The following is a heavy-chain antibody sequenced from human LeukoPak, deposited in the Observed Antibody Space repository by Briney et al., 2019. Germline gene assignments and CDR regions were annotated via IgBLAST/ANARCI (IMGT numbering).Heavy chain of an antibody. CDR3: ARGGGTGEFDY. J-gene: IGHJ4*02. CDR2: IHTDGRST. CDR1: GFTFSRYL. V-gene: IGHV3-74*01. Sequence: GGCLRLSCAASGFTFSRYLMHWVRQAPGKGLVGVSRIHTDGRSTTYAASVKSRFTISKDDAKNTLYLQMNSLRAEDTAVYYCARGGGTGEFDYWGQGTLVTVSS. D-gene: IGHD7-27*01.